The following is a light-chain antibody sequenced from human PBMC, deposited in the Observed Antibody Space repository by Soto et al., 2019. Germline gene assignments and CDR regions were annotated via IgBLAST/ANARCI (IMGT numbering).Light chain of an antibody. CDR1: SSDVGGYNY. CDR2: EFS. J-gene: IGLJ2*01. Sequence: QSVLTQPASVSGSPGQSITSSCTGTSSDVGGYNYVSWYQQHPGKAPKLMIYEFSNRPSGVSNRFAGSKSGNTASLTISGLQAEDEADYYCSSYTSSSTYVVFGGGTKLTVL. V-gene: IGLV2-14*01. CDR3: SSYTSSSTYVV.